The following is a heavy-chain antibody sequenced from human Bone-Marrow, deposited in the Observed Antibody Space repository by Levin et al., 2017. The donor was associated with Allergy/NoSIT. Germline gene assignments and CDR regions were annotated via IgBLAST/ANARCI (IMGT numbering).Heavy chain of an antibody. D-gene: IGHD6-13*01. V-gene: IGHV3-9*01. CDR2: INWNGDST. Sequence: GGSLRLSCAASGFTFDNYAMHWVRQTPGKGLQWVSGINWNGDSTAYADSVKGRFTISRDNAKNSLYLQVNSLRGEDTALYYCVKGRSSSWYYIASSFDYWGQGTLVTVSS. J-gene: IGHJ4*02. CDR1: GFTFDNYA. CDR3: VKGRSSSWYYIASSFDY.